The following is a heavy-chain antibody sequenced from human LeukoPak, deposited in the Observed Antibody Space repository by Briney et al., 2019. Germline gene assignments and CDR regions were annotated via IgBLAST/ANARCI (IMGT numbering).Heavy chain of an antibody. CDR2: INHSGST. J-gene: IGHJ4*02. CDR1: GGSFSGYY. Sequence: SETLSLTCAVYGGSFSGYYWSWIRQPPGKGLEWIGEINHSGSTNYNPSLKSRVTISVDTPKNQFSLKLSSVTAADTAVYYCARRGYSGYDNYFDYWGQGTLVTVSS. D-gene: IGHD5-12*01. CDR3: ARRGYSGYDNYFDY. V-gene: IGHV4-34*01.